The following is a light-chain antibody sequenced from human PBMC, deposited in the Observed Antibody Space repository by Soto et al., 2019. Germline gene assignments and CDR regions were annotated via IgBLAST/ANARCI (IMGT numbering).Light chain of an antibody. J-gene: IGKJ4*01. CDR3: QQFDSLPLT. CDR2: DVS. Sequence: IQMTQSPSSLSASVGDRVTITCQASQDISTHLTWFQQKPGKAPKLLIYDVSILETGVPSRFSGSGSGTHFTFSISSLQPEDIATYYCQQFDSLPLTFGGGTRVEIK. V-gene: IGKV1-33*01. CDR1: QDISTH.